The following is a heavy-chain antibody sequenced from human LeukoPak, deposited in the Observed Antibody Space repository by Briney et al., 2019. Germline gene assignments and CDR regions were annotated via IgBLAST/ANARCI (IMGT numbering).Heavy chain of an antibody. CDR1: GGSISSSSYY. V-gene: IGHV4-39*07. CDR2: IYYSGST. J-gene: IGHJ5*02. CDR3: ARDHGSKEGDWFDP. Sequence: SETLSLTCTVSGGSISSSSYYWGWIRQPPGKGLEWIGSIYYSGSTYYNPSLKSRVTISVDTSKNQFSLKLSSVTAADTAVYYCARDHGSKEGDWFDPWGQGTLVTVSS. D-gene: IGHD1-26*01.